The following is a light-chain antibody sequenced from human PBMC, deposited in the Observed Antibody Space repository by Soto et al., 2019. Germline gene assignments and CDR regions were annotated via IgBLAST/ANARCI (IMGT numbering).Light chain of an antibody. J-gene: IGKJ1*01. CDR3: QHYGTSPGT. V-gene: IGKV3-20*01. CDR1: QSIDSKY. CDR2: GAS. Sequence: EIVLTQSPGTLSLSPGERATLSCRASQSIDSKYLGWYQQKPGQTPRLLIYGASSRATGIPDRFSDSGSGTDFTLTISRLEPEDFAVYYCQHYGTSPGTFGQGTKVEIK.